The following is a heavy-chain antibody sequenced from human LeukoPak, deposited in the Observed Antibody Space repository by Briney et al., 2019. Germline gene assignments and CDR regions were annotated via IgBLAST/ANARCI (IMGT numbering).Heavy chain of an antibody. J-gene: IGHJ4*02. CDR3: AGSAITNLDS. V-gene: IGHV3-NL1*01. Sequence: GGSLRLSCAASGFTFSSYGMHWVRQAPGKGLEWVSVIHSGGTTYYSDSVKGRFTISRDISKNALFLQMNSLRGDDTAVYYCAGSAITNLDSWGQGNLVTVSS. CDR1: GFTFSSYG. D-gene: IGHD3-10*01. CDR2: IHSGGTT.